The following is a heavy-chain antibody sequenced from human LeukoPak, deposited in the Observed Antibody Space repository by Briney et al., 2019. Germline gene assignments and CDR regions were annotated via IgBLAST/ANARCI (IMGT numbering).Heavy chain of an antibody. D-gene: IGHD2-15*01. Sequence: ASVKVSCKASGYTFTSYYMHWVRQAPGQGLEWMGIINPSGGSTSYAQKFQGRVTMTRDMSTSTVYMELSSLRSEDTAVYYCARACSGGSCSDAFDIWGQGTMVTVSS. J-gene: IGHJ3*02. V-gene: IGHV1-46*01. CDR3: ARACSGGSCSDAFDI. CDR1: GYTFTSYY. CDR2: INPSGGST.